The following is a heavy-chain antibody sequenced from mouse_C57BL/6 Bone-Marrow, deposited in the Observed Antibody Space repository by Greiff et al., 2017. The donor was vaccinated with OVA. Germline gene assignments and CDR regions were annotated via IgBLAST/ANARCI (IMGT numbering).Heavy chain of an antibody. D-gene: IGHD2-1*01. CDR3: ARHERGGNYEGFAY. Sequence: VQLQQSGPGLVAPSQSLSITCTVSGFSLTSYGVHWVRQPPGKGLEWLVVIWSDGSTTYNSALKSRLSISKDNSKSQVFLKMNSLQTDDTAMYYCARHERGGNYEGFAYWGQGTLVTVSA. J-gene: IGHJ3*01. CDR2: IWSDGST. V-gene: IGHV2-6-1*01. CDR1: GFSLTSYG.